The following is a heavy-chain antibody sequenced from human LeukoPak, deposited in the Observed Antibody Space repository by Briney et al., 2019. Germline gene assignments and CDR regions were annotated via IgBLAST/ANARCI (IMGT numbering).Heavy chain of an antibody. D-gene: IGHD3-3*01. Sequence: GASVKVSCKASGYTFTSYDINWVRQATGQGLEWMGWMNPNSGNTGYAQKFQGRVTMTRNTSISTAYMELSSLRSGDTAVYYCARTYYDFWSGPHLGEDWFDPWGQGTLVTVSS. CDR3: ARTYYDFWSGPHLGEDWFDP. CDR1: GYTFTSYD. CDR2: MNPNSGNT. J-gene: IGHJ5*02. V-gene: IGHV1-8*01.